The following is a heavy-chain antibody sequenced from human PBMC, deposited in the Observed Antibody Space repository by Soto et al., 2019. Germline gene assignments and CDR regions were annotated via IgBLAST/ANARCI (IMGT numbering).Heavy chain of an antibody. Sequence: QVQLVQSGAEEKKPGASVKVSCKASGYTFTSYAMHWVRQAPGQGLEWMGWINAGNGNTNYSQKFQGRVTITRDRSAGTATMEIASLRTEDTSVYYCAQVGPPADPWGQGTLVTVSS. V-gene: IGHV1-3*05. CDR2: INAGNGNT. CDR1: GYTFTSYA. J-gene: IGHJ5*02. CDR3: AQVGPPADP.